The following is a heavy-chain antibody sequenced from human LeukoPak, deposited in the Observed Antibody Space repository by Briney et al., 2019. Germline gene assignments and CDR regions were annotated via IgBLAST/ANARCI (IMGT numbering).Heavy chain of an antibody. CDR1: EFTFRSFA. CDR3: AKDAVLRYFDWLPLDY. CDR2: ISGSGGST. Sequence: GGSLRLSCAASEFTFRSFAMSWVRPPLGEGLEWVSAISGSGGSTYYADSVKGRFTISRDNSKNTLYLQMNSLRAEDTAVYYCAKDAVLRYFDWLPLDYWGQGTLVTVSS. J-gene: IGHJ4*02. V-gene: IGHV3-23*01. D-gene: IGHD3-9*01.